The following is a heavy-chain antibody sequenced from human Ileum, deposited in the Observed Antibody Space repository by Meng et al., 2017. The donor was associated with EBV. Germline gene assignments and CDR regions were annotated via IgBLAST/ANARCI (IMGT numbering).Heavy chain of an antibody. CDR2: IYHGGTT. CDR3: STYLYGGDEHYFDY. J-gene: IGHJ4*02. D-gene: IGHD4-23*01. CDR1: GGSISGSNW. Sequence: QVQLQESGPGLVRPSGTLSLTCAVSGGSISGSNWWSWVRQPPGKGLEWIGEIYHGGTTNYNPSLKSRVTMSVDKSKNQFSLKLSSVTAADTAVYYCSTYLYGGDEHYFDYWEQGPLGTVDS. V-gene: IGHV4-4*02.